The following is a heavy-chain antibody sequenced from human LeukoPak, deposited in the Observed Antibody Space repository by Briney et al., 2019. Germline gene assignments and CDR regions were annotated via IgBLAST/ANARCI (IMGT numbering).Heavy chain of an antibody. D-gene: IGHD1-7*01. J-gene: IGHJ4*02. CDR2: IFPGDSDT. V-gene: IGHV5-51*01. CDR1: GYSFTNSW. CDR3: APSTITGTISSFDY. Sequence: GESLKISCKGSGYSFTNSWIGWVRQMPGKGLGWMGIIFPGDSDTRYSPSFQGQVTISADKSISTAYLQWSSLKDSDTAMYYCAPSTITGTISSFDYWGQRTLVTVSS.